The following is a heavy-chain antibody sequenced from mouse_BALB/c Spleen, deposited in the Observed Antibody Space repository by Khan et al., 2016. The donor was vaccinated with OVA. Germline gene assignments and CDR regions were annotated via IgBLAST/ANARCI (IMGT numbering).Heavy chain of an antibody. CDR3: ARSNGNYWFAY. CDR2: INTYIGEP. V-gene: IGHV9-3-1*01. J-gene: IGHJ3*01. CDR1: GYTFTNYG. D-gene: IGHD2-1*01. Sequence: QIQLVQSGPELKKPGETVKISCRASGYTFTNYGMNWVKQAPGQGLKWMGWINTYIGEPTYADDFKGRFAFSLETSASTAYLQINNLKNKDPATNFCARSNGNYWFAYWGQGTLVTVSA.